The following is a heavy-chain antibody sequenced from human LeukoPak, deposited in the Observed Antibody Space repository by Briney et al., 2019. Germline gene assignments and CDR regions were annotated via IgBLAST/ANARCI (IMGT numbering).Heavy chain of an antibody. V-gene: IGHV1-24*01. D-gene: IGHD6-19*01. CDR3: ATLAMRQWLDLDY. Sequence: ASVKVSCKVSGYTLTELSMHWVRQAPGKGLEWMGGFDPKEGETVYAQKFQGRVTMTEDTSTDTVSMELRSLRSEDTAVYYCATLAMRQWLDLDYWGQGTLVTVSP. J-gene: IGHJ4*02. CDR2: FDPKEGET. CDR1: GYTLTELS.